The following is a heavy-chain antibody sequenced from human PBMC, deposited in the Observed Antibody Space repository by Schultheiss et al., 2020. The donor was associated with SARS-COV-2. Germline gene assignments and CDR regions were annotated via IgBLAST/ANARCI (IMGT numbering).Heavy chain of an antibody. D-gene: IGHD2-8*02. V-gene: IGHV3-23*01. Sequence: GGSLRLSCAASGFTVSSNYMSWVRQAPGKGLEWVSAISGSGGSTYYADSVKGRFTISRDNSKNTLYLQMNSLRAEDTAVYYCARDWKKGGLPGGDYYYYYYMDVWGKGTTVTVSS. J-gene: IGHJ6*03. CDR2: ISGSGGST. CDR3: ARDWKKGGLPGGDYYYYYYMDV. CDR1: GFTVSSNY.